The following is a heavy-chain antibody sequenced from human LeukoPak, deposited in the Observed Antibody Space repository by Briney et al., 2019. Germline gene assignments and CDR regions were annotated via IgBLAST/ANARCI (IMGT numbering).Heavy chain of an antibody. CDR3: AREGVVPADVEAHYYYGMDV. V-gene: IGHV1-18*01. CDR2: ISAYNGNT. D-gene: IGHD2-2*01. Sequence: ASVKVSCKASGYTFTSYGISWVRQAPGQGLEWMGWISAYNGNTNYAQKLQGRVTMTTDTPTSTAYMELRSLRSDDTAVYYCAREGVVPADVEAHYYYGMDVWGQGTTVTVSS. J-gene: IGHJ6*02. CDR1: GYTFTSYG.